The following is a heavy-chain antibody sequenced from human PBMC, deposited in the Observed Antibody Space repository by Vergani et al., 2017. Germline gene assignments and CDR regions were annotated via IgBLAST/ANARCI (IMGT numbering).Heavy chain of an antibody. CDR1: GGSISSYY. CDR3: ARDGSPFDY. V-gene: IGHV4-59*01. J-gene: IGHJ4*02. Sequence: QVQLQESGPGLVKPSETLSLTCTVSGGSISSYYWSWIRQPPGKGLEWIGYIYYSGSTNYNPSLKSLVTISVDTSKNQFSLKLSSVTAADTAVYYCARDGSPFDYWGQGTLVTVSS. D-gene: IGHD6-13*01. CDR2: IYYSGST.